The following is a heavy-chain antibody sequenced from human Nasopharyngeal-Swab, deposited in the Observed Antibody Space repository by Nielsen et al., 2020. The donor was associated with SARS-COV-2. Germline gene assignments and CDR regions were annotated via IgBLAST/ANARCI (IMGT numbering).Heavy chain of an antibody. Sequence: WVRQAPGQGLEWMGWMNPNSGNTGYAQKFQGRVTMTRNTSISTAYMELSSLRAEDTAVYYCAKDLDDSSAYPHYGMDVWGQGTTVTVSS. D-gene: IGHD3-22*01. CDR2: MNPNSGNT. V-gene: IGHV1-8*01. CDR3: AKDLDDSSAYPHYGMDV. J-gene: IGHJ6*02.